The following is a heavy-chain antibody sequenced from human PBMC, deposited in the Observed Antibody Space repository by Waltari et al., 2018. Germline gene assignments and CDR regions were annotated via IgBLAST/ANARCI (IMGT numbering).Heavy chain of an antibody. CDR1: GFTFNTHA. V-gene: IGHV3-23*01. D-gene: IGHD3-10*01. CDR2: ISGSGGST. CDR3: AKAYGSGSYSD. J-gene: IGHJ4*02. Sequence: EVQLLESGGGLVQPGGSLRLSCAASGFTFNTHAMSWVRQAPGKGREWVSGISGSGGSTYYADSVKGRFTISRDNSKNTLYLLMNSLRAEDTAVYYCAKAYGSGSYSDWGQGTLVTVSS.